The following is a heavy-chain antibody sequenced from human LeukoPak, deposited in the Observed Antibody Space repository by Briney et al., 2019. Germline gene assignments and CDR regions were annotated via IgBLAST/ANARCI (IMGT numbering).Heavy chain of an antibody. CDR1: GGSISSHY. V-gene: IGHV4-4*07. D-gene: IGHD1-1*01. J-gene: IGHJ4*02. Sequence: KPSETLSLTCTVSGGSISSHYRIWIRQPAGKGLEWIGRIYSSGDTNYNPSLTSRVTMSVDTSKNQFSLKLSSVTAADTAVYYCAKERGIGGTNTFDNWGQGTLVTVSS. CDR2: IYSSGDT. CDR3: AKERGIGGTNTFDN.